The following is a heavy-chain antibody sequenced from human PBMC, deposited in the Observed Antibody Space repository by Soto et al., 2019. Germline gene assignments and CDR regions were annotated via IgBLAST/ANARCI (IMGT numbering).Heavy chain of an antibody. CDR3: ARDENIVVVPAAIPFHYYGMDV. J-gene: IGHJ6*02. CDR1: GYTFTSYA. CDR2: INAGNGNI. Sequence: GASVKVSCTASGYTFTSYAMHWVRQAPGQRLEWMGWINAGNGNIKYSQKFQGRVTITRDTSASTAYMELSSLRSEDTAVYYCARDENIVVVPAAIPFHYYGMDVWGQGTTVTVSS. D-gene: IGHD2-2*02. V-gene: IGHV1-3*01.